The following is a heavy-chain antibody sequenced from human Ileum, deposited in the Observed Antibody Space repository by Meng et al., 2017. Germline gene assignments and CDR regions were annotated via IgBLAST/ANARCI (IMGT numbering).Heavy chain of an antibody. CDR3: TTNRGIS. CDR2: IKSTTHGGTT. V-gene: IGHV3-15*01. J-gene: IGHJ5*02. Sequence: DAGGGLVMPGEPRRLSCAASVLTVSIAWMTWVRQAPGKGLEWIGQIKSTTHGGTTDYAAPVTGRFIISRDDSKNTLYLQMSSLKTEDTAVYYCTTNRGISWGQGTLVTVSS. CDR1: VLTVSIAW.